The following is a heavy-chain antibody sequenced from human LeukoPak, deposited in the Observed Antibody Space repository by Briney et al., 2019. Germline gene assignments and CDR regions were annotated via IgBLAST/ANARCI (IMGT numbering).Heavy chain of an antibody. CDR1: GFTFSSYA. D-gene: IGHD1-26*01. CDR2: ISGSGGST. Sequence: GGSLRLSCGASGFTFSSYAMSWVRQAPGKGLEWVSPISGSGGSTYYADSVKGRFTISRDNSKNTLYLQMNSLRAEDTAVYYCAKVPSSYSGSYYGELYFDYWGQGTLVTVSS. V-gene: IGHV3-23*01. CDR3: AKVPSSYSGSYYGELYFDY. J-gene: IGHJ4*02.